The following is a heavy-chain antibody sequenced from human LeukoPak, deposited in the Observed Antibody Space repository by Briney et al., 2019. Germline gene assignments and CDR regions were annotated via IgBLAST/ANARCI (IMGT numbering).Heavy chain of an antibody. V-gene: IGHV3-49*04. CDR3: TSPLITFGGVIAPPPGY. CDR1: GFTFGDYA. CDR2: IRRKAYGGTT. J-gene: IGHJ4*02. Sequence: GGSLRLSCTASGFTFGDYAMSWVRQAPGKGLEWVGFIRRKAYGGTTEYAASVKGRFTISRDDSKSIAYLQMNSLKTEDTAVYYCTSPLITFGGVIAPPPGYWGQGTLVTVSS. D-gene: IGHD3-16*02.